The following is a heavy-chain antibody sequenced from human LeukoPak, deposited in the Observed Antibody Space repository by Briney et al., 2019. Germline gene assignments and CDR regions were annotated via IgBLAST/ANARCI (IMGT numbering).Heavy chain of an antibody. CDR1: GGSISSGSYY. CDR2: IYTTGST. CDR3: ARGNPFKYDYVN. J-gene: IGHJ4*02. D-gene: IGHD3-16*01. Sequence: SQTLSLTCTVSGGSISSGSYYWSWIRQPAGKELEWIGRIYTTGSTNYSPSLKSRVTISADTSKNQFSLKLSSVTAADTAVYYCARGNPFKYDYVNWGQGTLVTVSS. V-gene: IGHV4-61*02.